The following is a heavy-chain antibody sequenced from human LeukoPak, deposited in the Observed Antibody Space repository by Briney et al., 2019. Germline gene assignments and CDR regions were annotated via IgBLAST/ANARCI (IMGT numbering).Heavy chain of an antibody. CDR1: GFTFSNAW. CDR2: IKSKTDGGTT. J-gene: IGHJ4*02. D-gene: IGHD3-10*01. V-gene: IGHV3-15*01. Sequence: AGGSLRLSCAASGFTFSNAWMGWVRQGPGKGLEWVGRIKSKTDGGTTDYAAPVKGRFTISRDDSKNTLYLQMNSLKTEDTAVYYCTTQRSRITMVRGVIRSDHWGQGTLVTVSS. CDR3: TTQRSRITMVRGVIRSDH.